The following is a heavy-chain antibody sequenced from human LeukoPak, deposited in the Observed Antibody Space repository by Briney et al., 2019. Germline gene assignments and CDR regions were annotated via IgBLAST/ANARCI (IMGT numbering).Heavy chain of an antibody. CDR1: GGSISSYY. Sequence: PSETLSLTCTVSGGSISSYYWSWIRQPPGNGLEWIGYIYYSGSTNYNPSLKSRVTISVDTSKNQFSLKLSSVTAADTAVYYCARDITYGIDYWGQGTLVTVSS. J-gene: IGHJ4*02. V-gene: IGHV4-59*01. CDR3: ARDITYGIDY. D-gene: IGHD1-14*01. CDR2: IYYSGST.